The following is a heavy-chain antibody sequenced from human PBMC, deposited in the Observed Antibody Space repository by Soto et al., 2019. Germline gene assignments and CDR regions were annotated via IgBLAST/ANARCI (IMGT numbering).Heavy chain of an antibody. CDR3: ARDPGYCSGSSCPFDC. CDR1: GFIFSDYY. D-gene: IGHD2-15*01. J-gene: IGHJ4*02. CDR2: ITSSGRTI. V-gene: IGHV3-11*01. Sequence: QVQLVESRGGLVKPGGSLRLSCAASGFIFSDYYMSWIRQAPGKGLEWVSYITSSGRTIYYADSVKGRFTISRDNAKNSLYLQMNSLRAEDTAVYYCARDPGYCSGSSCPFDCWGQGTLVTVSS.